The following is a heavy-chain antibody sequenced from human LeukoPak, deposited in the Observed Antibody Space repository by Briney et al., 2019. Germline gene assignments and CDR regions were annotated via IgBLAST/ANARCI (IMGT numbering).Heavy chain of an antibody. V-gene: IGHV3-74*01. Sequence: QPGGSLRLSCAASGFNFNSYWMHWVRQAPGKGLVWVSCINGDGSNTRHADSVKGRFTISRDNAKNTLYLQVNSLRAEDTAVYYCARTPRLDYWGQGTLVTVSS. CDR1: GFNFNSYW. J-gene: IGHJ4*02. CDR2: INGDGSNT. CDR3: ARTPRLDY.